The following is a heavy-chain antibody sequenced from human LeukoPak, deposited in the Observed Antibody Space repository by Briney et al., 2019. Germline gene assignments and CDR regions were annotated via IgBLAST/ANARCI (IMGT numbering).Heavy chain of an antibody. CDR3: AKDRGWELRYFDY. D-gene: IGHD1-26*01. J-gene: IGHJ4*02. Sequence: WGSLRLSCAASGFTFNNYGIHWVRQAPGKGLEWVALVRYDGHNEYYADSVKGRFTIARDNSKHTLYLQMNSLRAEDTAVYYCAKDRGWELRYFDYWGQGTLVTVSS. CDR1: GFTFNNYG. V-gene: IGHV3-30*02. CDR2: VRYDGHNE.